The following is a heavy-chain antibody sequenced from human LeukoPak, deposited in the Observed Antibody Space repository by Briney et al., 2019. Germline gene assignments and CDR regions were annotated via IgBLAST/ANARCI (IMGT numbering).Heavy chain of an antibody. CDR1: GYIFTDYY. Sequence: VASVKVSCKASGYIFTDYYMHWVRQAPGQELGWMGRINPNSGGTNYAQKFQGRVTMTRDTSISTAYTELSSLRSEDTAVYYCATAWVSLVPAEPTDDKSYWYFDLWGRGTLVTVSS. D-gene: IGHD2-2*01. CDR3: ATAWVSLVPAEPTDDKSYWYFDL. CDR2: INPNSGGT. V-gene: IGHV1/OR15-1*01. J-gene: IGHJ2*01.